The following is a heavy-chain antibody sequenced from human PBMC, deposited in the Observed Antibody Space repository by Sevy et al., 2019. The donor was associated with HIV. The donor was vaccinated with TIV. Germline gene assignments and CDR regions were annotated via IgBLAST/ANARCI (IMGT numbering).Heavy chain of an antibody. V-gene: IGHV1-2*02. CDR1: GYTFTGYY. CDR3: ARDAGIAAASPIRGDGMDV. D-gene: IGHD6-13*01. J-gene: IGHJ6*02. CDR2: INPNSGGT. Sequence: ASVKVSCKASGYTFTGYYMHWVRQAPGQGLEWMGWINPNSGGTNYAQKFQGRVTMTRDTSIGTAYMELSRLRSDDTAVYYGARDAGIAAASPIRGDGMDVWGQGTTVTVSS.